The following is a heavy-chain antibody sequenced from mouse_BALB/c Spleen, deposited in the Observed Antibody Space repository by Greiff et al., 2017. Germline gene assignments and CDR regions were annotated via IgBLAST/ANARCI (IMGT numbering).Heavy chain of an antibody. D-gene: IGHD2-3*01. V-gene: IGHV1-15*01. CDR3: TRGGWLLLTFDD. CDR2: IDPETGGT. CDR1: GYTFTDYE. Sequence: VKLQESGAELVRPGASVTLSCKASGYTFTDYEMHWVKQTPVHGLEWIGAIDPETGGTAYNQKFKGKATLTADKSSSTAYMELRSLTSEDSAVYYCTRGGWLLLTFDDWGQGTTLTVSS. J-gene: IGHJ2*01.